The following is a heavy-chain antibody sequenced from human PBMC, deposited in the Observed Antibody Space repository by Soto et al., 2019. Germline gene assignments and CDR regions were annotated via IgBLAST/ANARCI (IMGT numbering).Heavy chain of an antibody. J-gene: IGHJ6*02. V-gene: IGHV2-5*02. D-gene: IGHD2-21*02. Sequence: QITLKESGPTLVKPTQTLTLTCTFSGFSLSTSGVGVGWIRQPPGKALEWLALIYWDDDKRYSPSLRSRLTINTDTSKNPVVLKMTNLDPVATAPYYCIQSRCGGDCLQSYASHYYYGMDVWGQGTTVTVSS. CDR1: GFSLSTSGVG. CDR3: IQSRCGGDCLQSYASHYYYGMDV. CDR2: IYWDDDK.